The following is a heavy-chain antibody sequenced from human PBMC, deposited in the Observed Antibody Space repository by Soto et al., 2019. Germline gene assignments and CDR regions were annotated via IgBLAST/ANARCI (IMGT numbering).Heavy chain of an antibody. CDR1: GFSLSTSGVG. V-gene: IGHV2-5*02. CDR2: IYWDDDK. J-gene: IGHJ3*02. Sequence: QITLKESGPTLVKTTQTLTLTCTFSGFSLSTSGVGVGWLRQPPGKALEWLALIYWDDDKRYSPSLKSRLTITKDTSKNQVVLTMTNMDPVDTGTYYCAHYGDYRTAFGIWGQGTMVTVSS. D-gene: IGHD4-17*01. CDR3: AHYGDYRTAFGI.